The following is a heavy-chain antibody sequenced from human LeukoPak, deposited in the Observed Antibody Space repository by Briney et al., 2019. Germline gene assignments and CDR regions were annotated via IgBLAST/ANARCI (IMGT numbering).Heavy chain of an antibody. D-gene: IGHD4-17*01. V-gene: IGHV3-48*01. CDR2: ISSSSSTI. CDR1: GFTFSSYS. CDR3: ARRGDYAGGLGYYGMDV. Sequence: GGSLRLSYAASGFTFSSYSMSWVRQAPGKGLEWVSYISSSSSTIYYADSVKGRFTISRDNAKNSLYLQMNSLRAEDTAVYYCARRGDYAGGLGYYGMDVWGQGTTVTVSS. J-gene: IGHJ6*02.